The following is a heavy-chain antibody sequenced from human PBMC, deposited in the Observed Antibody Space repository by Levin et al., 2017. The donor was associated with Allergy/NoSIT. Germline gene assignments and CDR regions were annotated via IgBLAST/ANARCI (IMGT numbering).Heavy chain of an antibody. V-gene: IGHV4-59*01. CDR1: GGSISSYY. Sequence: GSLRLSCTVSGGSISSYYWSWIRQPPGKGLEWIGYIHYSGSTNYNLSLKSRVTISVDTSKNQFSLKLSSVTAADTAVYYCARERSGYSYGYRHWFDPWGQGTLVTVSS. D-gene: IGHD5-18*01. CDR3: ARERSGYSYGYRHWFDP. J-gene: IGHJ5*02. CDR2: IHYSGST.